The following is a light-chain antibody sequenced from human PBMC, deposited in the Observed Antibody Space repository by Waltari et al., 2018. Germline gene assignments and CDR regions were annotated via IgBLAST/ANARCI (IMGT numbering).Light chain of an antibody. CDR3: QQYGNLPPYT. J-gene: IGKJ2*01. CDR2: GAS. Sequence: EVVLTQSPVTLSVSPGETVTLSCRASQSVASYLAWYQQKSGQAPRLLIYGASSRATVVPARFSGGGSATEFTLTISGLQSEDFAVYYCQQYGNLPPYTFGQGTQLEIK. CDR1: QSVASY. V-gene: IGKV3-15*01.